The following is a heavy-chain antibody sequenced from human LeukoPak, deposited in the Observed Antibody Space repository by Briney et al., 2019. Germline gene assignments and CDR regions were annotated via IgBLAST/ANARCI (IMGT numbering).Heavy chain of an antibody. D-gene: IGHD2-15*01. CDR1: GGSISSYY. V-gene: IGHV4-4*07. J-gene: IGHJ5*02. CDR3: AREMGPIVVGATFDP. Sequence: SETLSLTCTVSGGSISSYYWSWIRQPAGKGLEWIGRIYTSGSTDYNPSLKSRVTMSVDTSKNQFSLKLSSVTAADSSVYSCAREMGPIVVGATFDPWGQGTLVTVSS. CDR2: IYTSGST.